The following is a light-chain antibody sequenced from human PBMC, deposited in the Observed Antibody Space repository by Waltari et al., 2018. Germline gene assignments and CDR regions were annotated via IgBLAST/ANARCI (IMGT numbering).Light chain of an antibody. CDR2: QDN. Sequence: SYELTQPPSVSVSPGQTASITCSGDKLGDKYACWYQQKPGQSPVLVIYQDNKRPSGSPERFSGSNSGNTATLTISGTQAMDEADYYCQAWDSSPLFGGGTKLTVL. J-gene: IGLJ2*01. CDR1: KLGDKY. V-gene: IGLV3-1*01. CDR3: QAWDSSPL.